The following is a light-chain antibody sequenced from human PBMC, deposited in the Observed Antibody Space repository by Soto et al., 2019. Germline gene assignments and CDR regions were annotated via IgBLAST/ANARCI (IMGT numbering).Light chain of an antibody. J-gene: IGKJ1*01. CDR1: QSVSSY. CDR2: DAS. CDR3: QQRSNWRIT. V-gene: IGKV3-11*01. Sequence: EIVLTQSPATLSLSPGERATLSCGASQSVSSYLAWYQQKPGQAPRLLIYDASNRATGIPARFSGSGSGTDFTLTISSLEPEDFAVYYCQQRSNWRITFGQGTKVDIK.